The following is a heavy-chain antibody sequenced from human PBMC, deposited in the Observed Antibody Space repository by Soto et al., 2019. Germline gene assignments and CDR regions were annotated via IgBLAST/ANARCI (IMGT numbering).Heavy chain of an antibody. CDR2: ISSSGNSM. CDR3: ARRAASGRHVDH. J-gene: IGHJ4*02. V-gene: IGHV3-11*01. CDR1: GFTFSDHY. D-gene: IGHD6-13*01. Sequence: QVQLVESGGGLVMPGVSLRLSCAASGFTFSDHYMSWIRQAPGKGLEWVSYISSSGNSMNYAASVKGRFTVSRDNADNSLYLQMNSLRAEDKAVYYCARRAASGRHVDHWGQGTLVSVSS.